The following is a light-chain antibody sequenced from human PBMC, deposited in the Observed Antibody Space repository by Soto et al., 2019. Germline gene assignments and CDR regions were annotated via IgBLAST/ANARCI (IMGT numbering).Light chain of an antibody. CDR2: DAS. CDR3: QQYGTSPIFT. CDR1: QSVSSSY. Sequence: EIVLTQSPGTLSLSPGERATLSCRASQSVSSSYLAWYQQKPGQAPRLLIYDASGRSTGISDRFSGSGSGTDFTLTISTREPEDFAVYYCQQYGTSPIFTLGPGTKVDIK. J-gene: IGKJ3*01. V-gene: IGKV3-20*01.